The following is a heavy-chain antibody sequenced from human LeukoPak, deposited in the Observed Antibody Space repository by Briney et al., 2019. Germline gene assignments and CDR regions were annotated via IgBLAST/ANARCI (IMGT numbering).Heavy chain of an antibody. J-gene: IGHJ4*02. Sequence: SETLSLTCTVSGYSISSGYFWGWIRQPPGKGLECIGTIYHSGSTYYNPSLKSRVTISVDTSKNQFSLKLNSVTAADTAVYYCARVQQHYDFWSGYYGGDFDYWGQGTLVTVSS. CDR2: IYHSGST. CDR1: GYSISSGYF. V-gene: IGHV4-38-2*02. CDR3: ARVQQHYDFWSGYYGGDFDY. D-gene: IGHD3-3*01.